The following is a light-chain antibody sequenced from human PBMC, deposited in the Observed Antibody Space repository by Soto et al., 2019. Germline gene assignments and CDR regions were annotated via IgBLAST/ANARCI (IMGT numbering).Light chain of an antibody. CDR1: ESISNW. J-gene: IGKJ1*01. V-gene: IGKV1-5*03. CDR2: KAS. CDR3: QQYDTYWT. Sequence: IQMPQYPSTLSASVGDRVIITCRASESISNWLAWYQQKPGKAPNLLIYKASSLKSGVPLRFSGSGSGTEFTLTINSLQPDDFATYYCQQYDTYWTFGQGTKVDI.